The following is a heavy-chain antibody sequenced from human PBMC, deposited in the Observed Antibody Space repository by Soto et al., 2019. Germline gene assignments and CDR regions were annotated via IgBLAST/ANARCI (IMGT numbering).Heavy chain of an antibody. V-gene: IGHV3-33*01. J-gene: IGHJ6*03. D-gene: IGHD4-17*01. Sequence: GGSLRLSCAASGFTFSSYGMHWVRQAPGKGLEWVAVIWYDGSNKYYADSVKGRFTISRDNSKNTLYLQMNSLRAEDTAVYYCARVDDYGDYGFYCYMDVWGKGNTVTVSS. CDR1: GFTFSSYG. CDR2: IWYDGSNK. CDR3: ARVDDYGDYGFYCYMDV.